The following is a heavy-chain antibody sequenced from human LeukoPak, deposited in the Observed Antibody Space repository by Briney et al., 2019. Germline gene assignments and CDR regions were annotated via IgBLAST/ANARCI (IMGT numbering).Heavy chain of an antibody. Sequence: GESLRLSCAASGFTFSSYSMNWVRQAPGKGLEWVSSISSSSSYIYYADSVKGRFTISRDNAKNSLYLQMNSLRAEDTAVYYCARDNWSKYYFDYWGQGTLVTVSS. CDR1: GFTFSSYS. V-gene: IGHV3-21*01. J-gene: IGHJ4*02. CDR3: ARDNWSKYYFDY. CDR2: ISSSSSYI. D-gene: IGHD1/OR15-1a*01.